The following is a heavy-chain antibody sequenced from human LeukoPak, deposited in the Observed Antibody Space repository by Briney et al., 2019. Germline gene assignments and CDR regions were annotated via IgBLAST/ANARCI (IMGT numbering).Heavy chain of an antibody. J-gene: IGHJ4*02. CDR3: ARGYCSSTSCSKRAYYFDY. CDR2: INHSGST. Sequence: PSETLSLTCAVYGGSFSGYYWSWIRQPPGEGLEWIGEINHSGSTNYNPSLKSRVTISVGTSKNQFSLKLSSVTAADTAVYYCARGYCSSTSCSKRAYYFDYWGQGTLVTVSS. V-gene: IGHV4-34*01. D-gene: IGHD2-2*01. CDR1: GGSFSGYY.